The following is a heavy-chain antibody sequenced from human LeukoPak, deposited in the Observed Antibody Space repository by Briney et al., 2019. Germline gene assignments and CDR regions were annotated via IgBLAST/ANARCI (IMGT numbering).Heavy chain of an antibody. CDR1: GYTFTSYD. D-gene: IGHD6-19*01. CDR3: ARGLLAVAGTGVDY. V-gene: IGHV1-8*01. CDR2: MNPNSGNT. J-gene: IGHJ4*02. Sequence: GAPVKVSCKASGYTFTSYDINWVRQATGQGLEWMGWMNPNSGNTGYAQKFQGRVTMTRNTSISTAYMELSSLRSEDTAVYYCARGLLAVAGTGVDYWGQGTLVTVSS.